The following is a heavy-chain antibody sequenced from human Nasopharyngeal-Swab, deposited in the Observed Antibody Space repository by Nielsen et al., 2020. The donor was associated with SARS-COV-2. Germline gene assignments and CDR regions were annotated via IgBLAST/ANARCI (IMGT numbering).Heavy chain of an antibody. J-gene: IGHJ4*02. CDR2: IRGSGGST. CDR3: ATPGTRCSGDTCNMWVFDY. V-gene: IGHV3-23*01. CDR1: GFTFSSYA. D-gene: IGHD2-15*01. Sequence: GESLKISCAASGFTFSSYAMSWVRQAPGKGMEWVSSIRGSGGSTYYADSVKGRFTISRDNSKNTLYLQMHSLRAEDTAVYYCATPGTRCSGDTCNMWVFDYWGQGTLVTVSS.